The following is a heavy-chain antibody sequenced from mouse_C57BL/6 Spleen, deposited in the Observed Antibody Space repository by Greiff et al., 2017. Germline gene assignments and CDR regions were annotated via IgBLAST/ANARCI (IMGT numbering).Heavy chain of an antibody. CDR2: INPNNGGT. J-gene: IGHJ2*01. Sequence: VQLQQSGPELVKPGASVKISCKASGYTFTDYYMNWVKQSHGKSLEWIGDINPNNGGTSYNQKFKGKATLTVDKSSSTASMELRSLTSEDSAVYYCARIYGSSFQYYFDYWGQGTTLTVSS. CDR1: GYTFTDYY. V-gene: IGHV1-26*01. D-gene: IGHD1-1*01. CDR3: ARIYGSSFQYYFDY.